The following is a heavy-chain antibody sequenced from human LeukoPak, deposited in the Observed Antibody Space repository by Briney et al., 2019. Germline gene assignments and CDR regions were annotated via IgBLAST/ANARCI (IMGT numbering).Heavy chain of an antibody. V-gene: IGHV3-53*01. D-gene: IGHD2-2*01. CDR1: GFTVSSNY. J-gene: IGHJ4*02. Sequence: GGSLRLSCAASGFTVSSNYMSWVRQAPGKGLEWVSVIYSGGSTYYADSVKGRFTISRDNSKNTLYLQMNSLRAEDTAVYYCAREGCSSTSCVFDYWGQGTLVTVSS. CDR3: AREGCSSTSCVFDY. CDR2: IYSGGST.